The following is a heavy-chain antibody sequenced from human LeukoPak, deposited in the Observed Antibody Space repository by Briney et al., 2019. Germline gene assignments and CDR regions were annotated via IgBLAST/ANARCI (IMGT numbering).Heavy chain of an antibody. CDR1: GYSISSGYY. D-gene: IGHD3-10*01. CDR3: ARHGDDYASGTYS. J-gene: IGHJ4*02. CDR2: ISHSGGT. Sequence: KPSETLSLTCTVSGYSISSGYYWGWIRQPPGKGLEWIGSISHSGGTYYNPSLKSRVTISVDTSKNQFSLKLSSVTAADTAVYYCARHGDDYASGTYSWGQGTLVTVSS. V-gene: IGHV4-38-2*02.